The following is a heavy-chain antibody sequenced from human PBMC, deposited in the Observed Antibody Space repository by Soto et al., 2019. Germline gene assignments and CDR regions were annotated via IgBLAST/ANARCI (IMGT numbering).Heavy chain of an antibody. J-gene: IGHJ4*02. V-gene: IGHV5-51*01. CDR1: GYSFTSYW. Sequence: PGESLKISCKGSGYSFTSYWIGWVRQMPGKGLEWMGIIYPGDSDTRYSPSFQGQVTISADKSISTAYLQWSSLKASDTAMYYCARREVAAMVQPMPFDYWGQGTLVTVSS. CDR2: IYPGDSDT. CDR3: ARREVAAMVQPMPFDY. D-gene: IGHD5-18*01.